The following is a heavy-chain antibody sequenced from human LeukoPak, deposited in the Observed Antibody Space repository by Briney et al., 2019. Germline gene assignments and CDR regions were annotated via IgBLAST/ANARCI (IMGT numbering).Heavy chain of an antibody. CDR3: AKDWDSGYDSPTYYFDY. CDR2: ISSSGSTT. Sequence: PGGSLRLSCAASGFTFSDYYMSWIRQAPGKGLEWVSYISSSGSTTYYADSVKGRFTISRDNAKNSLYLQMNSLRAEDTAVYYCAKDWDSGYDSPTYYFDYWGQGTLVTVSS. J-gene: IGHJ4*02. V-gene: IGHV3-11*01. D-gene: IGHD5-12*01. CDR1: GFTFSDYY.